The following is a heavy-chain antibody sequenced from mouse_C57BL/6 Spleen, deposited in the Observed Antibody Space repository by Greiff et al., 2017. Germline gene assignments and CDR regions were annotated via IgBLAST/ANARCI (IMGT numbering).Heavy chain of an antibody. CDR3: ARGIYYDYNWYFDV. CDR1: GYTFTSYG. CDR2: IYPRSGNT. V-gene: IGHV1-81*01. D-gene: IGHD2-4*01. Sequence: QVQLQQSGAELARPGASVKLSCKASGYTFTSYGIRWVKQRTGQGLEWIGEIYPRSGNTYYNEKFKGKATLTADKSSSTAYMELRSLTSEDSAVYFCARGIYYDYNWYFDVWGTGTTVTVSS. J-gene: IGHJ1*03.